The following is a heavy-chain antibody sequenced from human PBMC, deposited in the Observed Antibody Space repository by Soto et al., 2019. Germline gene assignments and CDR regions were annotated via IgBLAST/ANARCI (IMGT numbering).Heavy chain of an antibody. Sequence: ASVKVSCKASGYTFTGYYIHWVRQAPGQGLEWMGWINPNSGGTKYPRKFQGRVTMTRDTSIRTVYMSLTGLKSDDTAVYFCARDLAKGGGSAGFDYWGKGTRATVPS. CDR2: INPNSGGT. D-gene: IGHD2-15*01. CDR1: GYTFTGYY. J-gene: IGHJ4*02. V-gene: IGHV1-2*02. CDR3: ARDLAKGGGSAGFDY.